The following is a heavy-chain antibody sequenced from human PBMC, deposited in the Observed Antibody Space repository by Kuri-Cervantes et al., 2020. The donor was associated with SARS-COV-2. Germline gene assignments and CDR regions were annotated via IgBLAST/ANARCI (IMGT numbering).Heavy chain of an antibody. Sequence: GGALGLSCAASGFTFSSYWMHRVRQGPGKGLAWVSRITSDGSSTSYADSEKGRFTISRDNAKNTLYLQMNSLRPEDTAVYYCARDPDRSGWYAGDAVHIWGQGTMVTVSS. CDR3: ARDPDRSGWYAGDAVHI. CDR1: GFTFSSYW. J-gene: IGHJ3*02. CDR2: ITSDGSST. V-gene: IGHV3-74*01. D-gene: IGHD6-19*01.